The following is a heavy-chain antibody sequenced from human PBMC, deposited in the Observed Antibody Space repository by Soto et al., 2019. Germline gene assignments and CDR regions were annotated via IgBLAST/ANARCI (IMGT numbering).Heavy chain of an antibody. CDR2: IYYSGST. J-gene: IGHJ3*02. CDR3: ARVGRRDIVVVPAAPSATAPNAFDI. CDR1: GGTISRGGYY. Sequence: PSETLSLTCTVSGGTISRGGYYWSWIRQHPGKGLEWIGYIYYSGSTYYNPSLKSRVTISVDTSKNQFSLKLSSVTAADTAVYYCARVGRRDIVVVPAAPSATAPNAFDIWGQGTMVTVSS. V-gene: IGHV4-31*03. D-gene: IGHD2-2*01.